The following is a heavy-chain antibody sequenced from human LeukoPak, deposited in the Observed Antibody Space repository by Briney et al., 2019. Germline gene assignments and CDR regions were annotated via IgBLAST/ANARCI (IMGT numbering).Heavy chain of an antibody. CDR1: GFTFTNYA. CDR2: VSAGGDNT. V-gene: IGHV3-23*01. D-gene: IGHD3-16*02. CDR3: AKDSQYDFVWGSYHYTGYYYMDV. J-gene: IGHJ6*03. Sequence: GGPLRLSCTASGFTFTNYAVNWVRQVPGKGLEWVSAVSAGGDNTYYADFVKGRFTISRDNSNNTLFLQMNSLRAEDTAIYYCAKDSQYDFVWGSYHYTGYYYMDVWGKGTTVTVSS.